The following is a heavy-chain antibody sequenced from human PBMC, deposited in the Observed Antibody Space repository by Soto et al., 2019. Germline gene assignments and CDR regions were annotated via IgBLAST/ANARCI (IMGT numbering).Heavy chain of an antibody. J-gene: IGHJ3*02. V-gene: IGHV4-61*05. CDR1: GGSISSSSYY. CDR3: ARVIWEPYDFWSGKMSAFDI. D-gene: IGHD3-3*01. CDR2: IYYSGST. Sequence: PSETLSLTCTVSGGSISSSSYYWGWIRQPPGKGLEWIGYIYYSGSTNYNPSLKSRVTISVDTSKNQFSLKLSSVTAADTAVYYCARVIWEPYDFWSGKMSAFDIWGQGTMVTVSS.